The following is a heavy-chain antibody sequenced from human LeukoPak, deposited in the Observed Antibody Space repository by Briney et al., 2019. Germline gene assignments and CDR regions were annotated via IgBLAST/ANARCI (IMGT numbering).Heavy chain of an antibody. J-gene: IGHJ4*02. V-gene: IGHV4-39*07. CDR3: AREELGISVFDY. CDR1: GGSISSSSYY. Sequence: SETLPLTCTVSGGSISSSSYYWGWIRQPPGKGLEWIGSIYYSGSTYYNPSLKSRVTISVDTSKNQFSLKLSSVTAADTAVYYCAREELGISVFDYWGQGTLVTVSS. CDR2: IYYSGST. D-gene: IGHD7-27*01.